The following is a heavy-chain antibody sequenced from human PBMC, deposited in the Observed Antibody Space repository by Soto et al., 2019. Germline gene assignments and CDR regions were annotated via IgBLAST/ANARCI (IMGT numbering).Heavy chain of an antibody. J-gene: IGHJ4*02. CDR1: GFTFSNYA. V-gene: IGHV3-23*01. Sequence: PGGSLRLSCAASGFTFSNYAMNWVRQAPGKGLEWVSAISGSGGTTYYADSVKGRFTISRDNAKNTLYLQMNSLRAEDTAVYYCARDIPYESTSYWGQGTLVTVSS. D-gene: IGHD3-22*01. CDR3: ARDIPYESTSY. CDR2: ISGSGGTT.